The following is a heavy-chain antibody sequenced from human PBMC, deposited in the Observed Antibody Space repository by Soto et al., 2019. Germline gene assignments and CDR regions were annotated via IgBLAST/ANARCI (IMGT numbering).Heavy chain of an antibody. CDR2: IYWDDDK. Sequence: QITLKESGPTLVKPTQTLTLTCTFSGFSLSTSGVGVGWIRQPPGKALEWLALIYWDDDKRYSPSLKSRLTITKDTSKNQVVLTMANMDPVDTATYYCVQGSGPFDFWGQGTLVTVSS. CDR1: GFSLSTSGVG. D-gene: IGHD1-26*01. CDR3: VQGSGPFDF. J-gene: IGHJ4*02. V-gene: IGHV2-5*02.